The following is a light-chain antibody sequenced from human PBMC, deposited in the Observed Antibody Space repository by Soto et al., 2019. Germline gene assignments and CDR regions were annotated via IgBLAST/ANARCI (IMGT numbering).Light chain of an antibody. J-gene: IGKJ1*01. CDR3: MQGTHCPT. V-gene: IGKV2-30*01. CDR2: KVS. Sequence: DVVMTQSPLSLPVTLGQPASISCRSSQSLVYSDGNIYLSWFHQRPGQSPRRLIYKVSNRESGVPDRFSGSGSGTEFTLRISTVEADDVGVYYFMQGTHCPTFGQGTKVEIK. CDR1: QSLVYSDGNIY.